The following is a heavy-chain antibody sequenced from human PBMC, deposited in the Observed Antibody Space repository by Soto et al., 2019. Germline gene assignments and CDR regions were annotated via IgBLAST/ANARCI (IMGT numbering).Heavy chain of an antibody. CDR3: ACEAGSGDYFDS. CDR1: GGSISSTGYF. D-gene: IGHD1-26*01. J-gene: IGHJ4*02. V-gene: IGHV4-31*03. Sequence: QVQLQESGPGLVKPSQTLSLTCTVSGGSISSTGYFWTWIRQHPGKGLEWIGYIFYSGSTFHNPALKSRVTVSVDTSKNQFSLELSSVTAADTAVYYCACEAGSGDYFDSGGQGTLVTVSS. CDR2: IFYSGST.